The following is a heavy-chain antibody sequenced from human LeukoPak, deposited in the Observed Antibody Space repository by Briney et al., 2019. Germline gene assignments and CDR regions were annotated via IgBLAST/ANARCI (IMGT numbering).Heavy chain of an antibody. D-gene: IGHD3-22*01. CDR3: ARVPPKNVPRDSSGTLFDY. Sequence: SETLSLTCTVSGGSISSYYWSWIRQPPGKGLEWIGEINHSGSTNYNPSLKSRVTISVDTSKNQFSLKLSSVTAADTAVYYCARVPPKNVPRDSSGTLFDYWGQGTLVTVSS. V-gene: IGHV4-34*01. CDR1: GGSISSYY. J-gene: IGHJ4*02. CDR2: INHSGST.